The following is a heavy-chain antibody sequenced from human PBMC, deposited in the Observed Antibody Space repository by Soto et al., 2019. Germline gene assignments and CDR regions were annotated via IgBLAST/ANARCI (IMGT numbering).Heavy chain of an antibody. CDR1: GFTFSSYC. V-gene: IGHV3-7*01. Sequence: EVQLVESGGGLVQPGGSLRLSCAASGFTFSSYCMSWVRQAPGKGLEWVANIKQDGSEKYYVDSVKGRFTISRDNAKNSLYLQMNRLRAEDTAVYYCASAIGSGPGSWFDYWGQGTLVTVFS. J-gene: IGHJ4*02. D-gene: IGHD3-10*01. CDR3: ASAIGSGPGSWFDY. CDR2: IKQDGSEK.